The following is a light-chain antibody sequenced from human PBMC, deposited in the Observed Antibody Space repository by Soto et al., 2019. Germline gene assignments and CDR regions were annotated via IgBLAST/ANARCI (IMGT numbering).Light chain of an antibody. CDR3: HQSYIAPRT. CDR2: AAS. V-gene: IGKV1-39*01. CDR1: QSISSY. Sequence: DIQLTQSPSSLSASVGARVTITCRASQSISSYLNWYQQKPGKATKLLIYAASSLQRGVPSRFSDSGSGTEFTLTISSLQPENFATYYFHQSYIAPRTLRQSTKVDIK. J-gene: IGKJ1*01.